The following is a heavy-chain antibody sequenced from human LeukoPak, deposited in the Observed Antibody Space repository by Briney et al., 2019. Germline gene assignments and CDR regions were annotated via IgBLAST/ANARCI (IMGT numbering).Heavy chain of an antibody. Sequence: SVEVSCKASGGTFSSYAISWVRQAPGQGLEWMGGIIPIFGTANYAQKFQGRVTITADKSTSTAYMELSSLRSEDTAVYYCARAGGYGSGSLFDYWGQGTLVTVSS. J-gene: IGHJ4*02. CDR3: ARAGGYGSGSLFDY. V-gene: IGHV1-69*06. D-gene: IGHD3-10*01. CDR2: IIPIFGTA. CDR1: GGTFSSYA.